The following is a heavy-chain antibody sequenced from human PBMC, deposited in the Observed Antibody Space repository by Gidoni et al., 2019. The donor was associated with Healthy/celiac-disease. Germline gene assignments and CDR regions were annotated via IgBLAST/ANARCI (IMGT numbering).Heavy chain of an antibody. CDR1: GGSFSGYY. J-gene: IGHJ5*02. CDR2: INHSGST. D-gene: IGHD2-2*01. CDR3: ASRDIVVVPAADAKGGWFDP. Sequence: QVQLQQWCAGLLKPSETLSLTCAVYGGSFSGYYWSWIRQPPGKGLEWIGEINHSGSTNYNPSLNSRVTISVDTSKNQFSLKLSSVTAADTAVYYCASRDIVVVPAADAKGGWFDPWGQGTLVTVSS. V-gene: IGHV4-34*01.